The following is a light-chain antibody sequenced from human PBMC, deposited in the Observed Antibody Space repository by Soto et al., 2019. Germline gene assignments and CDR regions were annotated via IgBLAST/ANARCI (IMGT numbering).Light chain of an antibody. CDR3: ISYTVNTCYV. CDR2: DVS. J-gene: IGLJ1*01. V-gene: IGLV2-14*03. Sequence: QSVLTQPASVSGSPGQSITISCTGTSSDGGGSDFVSWYQQYPGKAPRLMIYDVSNRPSGVSNRFSGSKSGNTASLTISGLQAEDEADYYCISYTVNTCYVFGTG. CDR1: SSDGGGSDF.